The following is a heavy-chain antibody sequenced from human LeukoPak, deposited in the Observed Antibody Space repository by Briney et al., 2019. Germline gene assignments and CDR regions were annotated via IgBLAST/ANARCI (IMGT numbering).Heavy chain of an antibody. J-gene: IGHJ4*02. D-gene: IGHD1-1*01. CDR3: VRGGRNNWNAPNYYFDF. CDR1: GGSFSDYY. V-gene: IGHV4-34*01. Sequence: SETLPLTCAVYGGSFSDYYWTWIRQPPGKGLEWIGQIIHSGTSNYNPSLKSRVTISLDTSKNQFSLNLSSVTAADTAVYYCVRGGRNNWNAPNYYFDFWGQGTLVTVSS. CDR2: IIHSGTS.